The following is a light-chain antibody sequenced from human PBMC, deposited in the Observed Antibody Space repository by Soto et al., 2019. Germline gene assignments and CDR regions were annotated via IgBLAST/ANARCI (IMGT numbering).Light chain of an antibody. Sequence: DIQMTQSPLSLTASVGDIVTMNCRASQSISSYLNWYQQKPGKATKLLIYAASSLQSGVTSRFSGSGSGTDFTLNISSLQPEDFATYYCQQYHIYSGTFGQWT. CDR3: QQYHIYSGT. CDR1: QSISSY. J-gene: IGKJ1*01. CDR2: AAS. V-gene: IGKV1-39*01.